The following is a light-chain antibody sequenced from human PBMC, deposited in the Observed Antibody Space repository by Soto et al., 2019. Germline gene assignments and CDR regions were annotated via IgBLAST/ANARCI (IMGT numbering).Light chain of an antibody. CDR3: QTWGSGIRVV. CDR1: SGHSSYA. V-gene: IGLV4-69*01. J-gene: IGLJ2*01. CDR2: LNSDGSH. Sequence: QAVLTQSPSASASLGASVKFTCTLSSGHSSYAIAWHQQQPEKGPRYLMKLNSDGSHSKGDGIPDRFSGSSSGAERYLTISSLQSEDEADYYCQTWGSGIRVVFGGGTKLTV.